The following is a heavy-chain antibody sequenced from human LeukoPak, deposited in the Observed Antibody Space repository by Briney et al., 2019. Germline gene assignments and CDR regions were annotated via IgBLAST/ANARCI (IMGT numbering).Heavy chain of an antibody. D-gene: IGHD5-24*01. CDR1: GGSFSGYY. CDR2: INHSGST. CDR3: ARGRTRWLQLSYFDY. J-gene: IGHJ4*02. Sequence: SETLSLTCAVYGGSFSGYYWSWIRQPPAKGPEWIGEINHSGSTNYNPSLKSRVTISVDTSKNQFSLKLSSVTAADTAVYYCARGRTRWLQLSYFDYWGQGTLVTVSS. V-gene: IGHV4-34*01.